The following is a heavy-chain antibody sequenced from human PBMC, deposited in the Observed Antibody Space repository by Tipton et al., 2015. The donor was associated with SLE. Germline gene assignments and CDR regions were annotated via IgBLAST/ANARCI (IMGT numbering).Heavy chain of an antibody. CDR2: IYYSGST. D-gene: IGHD3-10*01. CDR1: GGSISSYY. V-gene: IGHV4-59*01. J-gene: IGHJ3*02. Sequence: LRLSCTVSGGSISSYYWSWIRQPPGKGLEWIGYIYYSGSTNYNPSLKSRVTISVDTSKNQFSLKLSSVTAADTAVYYCARDRGRPGGAFVIWGQGTMVAVSS. CDR3: ARDRGRPGGAFVI.